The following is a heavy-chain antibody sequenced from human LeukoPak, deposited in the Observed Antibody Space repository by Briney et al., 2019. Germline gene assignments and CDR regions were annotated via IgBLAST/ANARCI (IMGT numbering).Heavy chain of an antibody. D-gene: IGHD3-22*01. CDR3: ARANYYDISGYDY. CDR1: GFTFRSYE. CDR2: ITSSGSTI. J-gene: IGHJ4*02. Sequence: PGGSLRLSCAASGFTFRSYEMNWVRQAPGKGLEWVSYITSSGSTIYYADSVKGRFTISRDNAKNSLYLQMNSLRAEDTAVYYCARANYYDISGYDYWGQGTLVPVSS. V-gene: IGHV3-48*03.